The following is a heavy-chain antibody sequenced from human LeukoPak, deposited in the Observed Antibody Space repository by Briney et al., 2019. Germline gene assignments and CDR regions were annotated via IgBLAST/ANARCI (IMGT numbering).Heavy chain of an antibody. CDR3: ARVRRGSGWFGDY. V-gene: IGHV5-51*04. Sequence: GESLKISCKGSGYSFTSYWIGWVRQMPGKGLEWMGIIYPGDSDTRYSPSFQGQVTISADKPVSTAYLQWSSLKASDTAIYYCARVRRGSGWFGDYWGQGTLVTVSS. CDR1: GYSFTSYW. D-gene: IGHD6-19*01. J-gene: IGHJ4*02. CDR2: IYPGDSDT.